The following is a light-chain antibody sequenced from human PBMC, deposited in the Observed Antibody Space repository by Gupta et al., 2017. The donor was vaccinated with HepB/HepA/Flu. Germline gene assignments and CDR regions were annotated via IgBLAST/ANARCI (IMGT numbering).Light chain of an antibody. V-gene: IGKV4-1*01. Sequence: DIVLTQSPDSLAVSLGERATINCKSSQSVLYSSNNKNYLAWYQQKPGQPPKLLMYWASTRESGVPDRFSGSGSGTDFTLTISRLEAEDVAVYYCQQYYRTPLTFGGGTKVEIK. CDR2: WAS. CDR3: QQYYRTPLT. J-gene: IGKJ4*01. CDR1: QSVLYSSNNKNY.